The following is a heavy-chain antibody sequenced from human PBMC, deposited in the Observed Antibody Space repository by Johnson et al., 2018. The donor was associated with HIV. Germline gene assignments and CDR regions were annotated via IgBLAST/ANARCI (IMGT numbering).Heavy chain of an antibody. D-gene: IGHD6-13*01. CDR3: ARDTADSRTWEGAFDV. Sequence: QVTLVESGGGVVQPGRSLRLSCAASGFTFSSYAMHWVRQAPGKGLEWVAVISYDGSNKYYTDSVKGRFTISRENSKNTLSLQRDSLRPEDTAVYYWARDTADSRTWEGAFDVWGQGTMVTVSS. V-gene: IGHV3-30*04. CDR2: ISYDGSNK. J-gene: IGHJ3*01. CDR1: GFTFSSYA.